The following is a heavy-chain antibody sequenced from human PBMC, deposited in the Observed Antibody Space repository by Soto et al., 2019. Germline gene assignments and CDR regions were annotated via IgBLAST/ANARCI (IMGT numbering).Heavy chain of an antibody. CDR2: ISGSGGST. CDR3: AKDKTAAGRRGYYYYMDV. CDR1: GFTFSSYA. V-gene: IGHV3-23*01. J-gene: IGHJ6*03. Sequence: PGGSLRLSCAASGFTFSSYAMSWVRQAPGKGLEWVSAISGSGGSTYYADSVKGRFTISRDNSKNTLYLQMNGLRAEDTAVYYCAKDKTAAGRRGYYYYMDVWGKGTTVTVSS. D-gene: IGHD6-13*01.